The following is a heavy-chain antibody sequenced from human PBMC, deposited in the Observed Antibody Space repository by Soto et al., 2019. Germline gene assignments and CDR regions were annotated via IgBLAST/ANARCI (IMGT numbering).Heavy chain of an antibody. D-gene: IGHD6-19*01. CDR3: ASAAVGGNWFAP. Sequence: QVQLQESGPGLVKPSGTLSLTCAVSGGSISSSNWWSWVRQPPGKGLEWIGEIYHSGSTNYNTSLKSRXXTXVXXSKIPFTLHLGSVTGADRAVYYRASAAVGGNWFAPWGQGTLVTVSS. CDR2: IYHSGST. V-gene: IGHV4-4*02. CDR1: GGSISSSNW. J-gene: IGHJ5*02.